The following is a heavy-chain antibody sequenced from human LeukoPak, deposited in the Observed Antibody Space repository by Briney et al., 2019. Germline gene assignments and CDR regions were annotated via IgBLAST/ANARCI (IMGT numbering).Heavy chain of an antibody. CDR2: INTDGSST. CDR1: GFTFSSYW. D-gene: IGHD3-10*01. Sequence: GGSLRLSCAASGFTFSSYWMHWVRQAPGKGLVWVSRINTDGSSTSYADSVKGRFTISRDNAKNTLYLQMNSLRAEDTAVYYCARVEPVTMVRGAIYYFDYWGQGTLVTVSS. J-gene: IGHJ4*02. V-gene: IGHV3-74*01. CDR3: ARVEPVTMVRGAIYYFDY.